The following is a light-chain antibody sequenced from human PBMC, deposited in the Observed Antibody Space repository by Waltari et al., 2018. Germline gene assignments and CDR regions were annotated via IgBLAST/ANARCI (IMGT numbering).Light chain of an antibody. CDR3: QQYYGTPCT. CDR1: QSVLYSSNNKNY. V-gene: IGKV4-1*01. Sequence: DIVMTQSPDSLAVSLGERATINCKSSQSVLYSSNNKNYLAWYQQKQGQPPKRLIYWASTRESGVPDRFSVSGSGTDFTLTISSLQAEDVAVYYCQQYYGTPCTFGGGTKVEMK. J-gene: IGKJ4*01. CDR2: WAS.